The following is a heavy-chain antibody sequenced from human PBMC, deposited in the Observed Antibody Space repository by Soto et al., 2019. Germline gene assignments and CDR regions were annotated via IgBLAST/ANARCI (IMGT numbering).Heavy chain of an antibody. CDR1: GFTFSSYW. Sequence: PGGSLRLSCAGSGFTFSSYWMSWVRQAPGKGLEWVANIKQDGSEKYYVDSVKGRFTISRDNAKNSLYLQMNSLRAEDTAVYYCARDGYCSSTSCHEPLDYWGQGTLVTVSS. D-gene: IGHD2-2*03. CDR3: ARDGYCSSTSCHEPLDY. J-gene: IGHJ4*02. V-gene: IGHV3-7*01. CDR2: IKQDGSEK.